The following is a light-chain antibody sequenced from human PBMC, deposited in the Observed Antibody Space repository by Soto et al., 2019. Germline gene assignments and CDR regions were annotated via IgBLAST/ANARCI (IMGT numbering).Light chain of an antibody. V-gene: IGKV1D-12*01. CDR1: QGIYSL. Sequence: DIQMTQSPSSVSASVGDTVTITCRASQGIYSLLAWYQQTPGKAPELLIYATSTLQNGVPSRFSGSGFGTDFTLAISSLQPEDSASYFCQQTDDFPLTFGGGTKVEI. J-gene: IGKJ4*01. CDR2: ATS. CDR3: QQTDDFPLT.